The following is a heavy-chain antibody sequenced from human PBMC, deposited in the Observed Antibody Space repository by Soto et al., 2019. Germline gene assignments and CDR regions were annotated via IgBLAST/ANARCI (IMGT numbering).Heavy chain of an antibody. Sequence: EVQLVESGGGLAQPGWSRRLSCAASGFNFDDHAMHWVRQTPGKGLEWVSGISWNSVTINYADSIKGRFTISRDNAKRILYLQMNNRRAADTAMYFCVRSSGDQHRAGWFDPWGQGTLVTVS. CDR1: GFNFDDHA. CDR2: ISWNSVTI. CDR3: VRSSGDQHRAGWFDP. D-gene: IGHD1-26*01. V-gene: IGHV3-9*01. J-gene: IGHJ5*02.